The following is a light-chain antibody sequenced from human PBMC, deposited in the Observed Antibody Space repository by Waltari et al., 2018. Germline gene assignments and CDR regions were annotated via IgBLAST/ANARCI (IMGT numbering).Light chain of an antibody. CDR2: KDS. CDR3: QSADSSGTFVV. Sequence: SYELTQPPSVSVSPGQTARITCSGDAVTKKYAYWYQQKPGQAPVLVIYKDSERPSGIPERFSGSSSGTTVTLTISGVQAEDEADYYCQSADSSGTFVVFGGGTKLTVL. J-gene: IGLJ2*01. CDR1: AVTKKY. V-gene: IGLV3-25*03.